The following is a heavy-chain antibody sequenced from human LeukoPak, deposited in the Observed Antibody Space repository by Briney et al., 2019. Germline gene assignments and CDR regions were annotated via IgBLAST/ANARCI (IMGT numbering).Heavy chain of an antibody. CDR3: AKYGSSGFLYDAFDI. J-gene: IGHJ3*02. D-gene: IGHD3-22*01. CDR2: ISGSGGST. Sequence: GQSLRLSCAASGFTFSSYAMSWVRQAPGKGLEWVSVISGSGGSTYYADSVKGRFTISRDNSKNTLSLQMNSLRAEDTAIYYCAKYGSSGFLYDAFDIWGQGTVVTVSS. V-gene: IGHV3-23*01. CDR1: GFTFSSYA.